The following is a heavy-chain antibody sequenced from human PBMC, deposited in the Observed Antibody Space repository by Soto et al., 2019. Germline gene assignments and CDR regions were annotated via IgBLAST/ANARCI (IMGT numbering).Heavy chain of an antibody. J-gene: IGHJ4*01. CDR2: ISWNSGSI. V-gene: IGHV3-9*01. Sequence: GGSLRLSCAASGFTFDDYAMHWVRQAPGKGLEWVSGISWNSGSIGYADSVKGRFTISRDNSKNTLYLYMNSLRADDTAVYYCASQATPTEIYYYWGHGTLVTVSS. CDR3: ASQATPTEIYYY. D-gene: IGHD2-15*01. CDR1: GFTFDDYA.